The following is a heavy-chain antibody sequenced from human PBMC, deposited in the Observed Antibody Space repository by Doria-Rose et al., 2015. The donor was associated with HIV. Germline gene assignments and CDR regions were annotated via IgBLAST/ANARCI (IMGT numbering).Heavy chain of an antibody. Sequence: YWSWIRQHPGKGLEWIGHISYSGSTYYNPSLKSRVTISVDTSKNQFSLKLSSVTAADTAAYYCARERSSWYHWGQGTLVTVSS. J-gene: IGHJ5*02. CDR1: Y. CDR2: ISYSGST. D-gene: IGHD6-13*01. V-gene: IGHV4-31*02. CDR3: ARERSSWYH.